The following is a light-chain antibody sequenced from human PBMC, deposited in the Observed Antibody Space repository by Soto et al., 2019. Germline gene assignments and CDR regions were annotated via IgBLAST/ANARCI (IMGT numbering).Light chain of an antibody. Sequence: DIQVTPSPWSLSAFVRGRVNITCQASQGISSFLDWYQQKPGKAPNLLIYAASSLLSGIPSRFSGSGSGTDFTLTISSLQPEDFATYYCQQSYSTPXTFGQGTKVDIK. CDR3: QQSYSTPXT. V-gene: IGKV1-39*01. CDR1: QGISSF. J-gene: IGKJ1*01. CDR2: AAS.